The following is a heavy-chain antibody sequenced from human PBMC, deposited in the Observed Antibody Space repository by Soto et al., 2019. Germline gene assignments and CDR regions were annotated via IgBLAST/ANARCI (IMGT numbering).Heavy chain of an antibody. V-gene: IGHV3-48*02. CDR1: GFTFSSYS. J-gene: IGHJ5*02. D-gene: IGHD3-22*01. CDR3: ARTYYRESSGYVDP. Sequence: EVQLVESGGGLVQPGGSLRLSCAASGFTFSSYSMNWVRQAPGKGLEWVSYISYSSSTIYYADSVKGRVTISRDNAKNSLYLQMHSLRDEDTAVYYCARTYYRESSGYVDPWGQGTLVTVSS. CDR2: ISYSSSTI.